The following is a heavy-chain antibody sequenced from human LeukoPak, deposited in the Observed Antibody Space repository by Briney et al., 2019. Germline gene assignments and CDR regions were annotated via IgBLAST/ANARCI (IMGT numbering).Heavy chain of an antibody. CDR1: GGSISSGDYY. D-gene: IGHD3-22*01. Sequence: SQTLSLTCTVSGGSISSGDYYWSWIRQPPGKGLEWIGYIYYSGSTNYNPSLKSRVTISEDTSKNQFSLKLSSVTAADTAVYYCARGRLYYYDSSGPATRRRTYNWFDPWGQGTLVTVSS. V-gene: IGHV4-30-4*01. CDR2: IYYSGST. CDR3: ARGRLYYYDSSGPATRRRTYNWFDP. J-gene: IGHJ5*02.